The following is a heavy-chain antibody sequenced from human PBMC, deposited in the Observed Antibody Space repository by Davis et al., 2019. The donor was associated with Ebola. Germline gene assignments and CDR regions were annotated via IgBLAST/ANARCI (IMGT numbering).Heavy chain of an antibody. J-gene: IGHJ6*02. CDR3: ARDRQYNWNYVTGDTYYYGMDV. CDR2: IAYDGSNK. D-gene: IGHD1-7*01. CDR1: GFTFSSYG. V-gene: IGHV3-30*03. Sequence: GESLKISCAASGFTFSSYGMHWVRQAPGKGLEWVAVIAYDGSNKYYADSVKGRFTISRDNAKNSLYLQMNSLRAEDTAVYYCARDRQYNWNYVTGDTYYYGMDVWGQGTTVTVSS.